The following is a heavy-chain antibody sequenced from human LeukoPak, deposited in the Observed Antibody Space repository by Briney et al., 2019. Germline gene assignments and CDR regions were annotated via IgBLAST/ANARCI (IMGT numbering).Heavy chain of an antibody. D-gene: IGHD3-16*01. Sequence: GESLKISCKGSGYSFTSYWIGWVRQMPGKGLEWMGIIYPGDSDTRYSPSFQGQVTISADKSISTAYLQWSSLKASDAAMDYCARQGYYDYVWGSSTNAFDIWGQGTMVTVSS. J-gene: IGHJ3*02. CDR3: ARQGYYDYVWGSSTNAFDI. V-gene: IGHV5-51*01. CDR2: IYPGDSDT. CDR1: GYSFTSYW.